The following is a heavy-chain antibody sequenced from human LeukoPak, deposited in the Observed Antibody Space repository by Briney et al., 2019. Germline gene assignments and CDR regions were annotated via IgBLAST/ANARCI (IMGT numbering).Heavy chain of an antibody. CDR2: IYYSGST. CDR3: ARDGPDAGYYVH. J-gene: IGHJ4*02. D-gene: IGHD3-10*02. CDR1: GGSISSSSYY. V-gene: IGHV4-39*07. Sequence: SETLSLTCTVSGGSISSSSYYWGWIRQPPGKGLEGIGSIYYSGSTYYNPSLKSRVTISVDTSKNQFSLKLSSVTAADTAVYYCARDGPDAGYYVHWGQGTLVTVSS.